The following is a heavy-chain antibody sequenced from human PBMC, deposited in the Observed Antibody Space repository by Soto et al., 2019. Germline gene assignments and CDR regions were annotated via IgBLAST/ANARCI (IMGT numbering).Heavy chain of an antibody. CDR2: IIPIFGTA. D-gene: IGHD2-2*01. J-gene: IGHJ4*02. CDR3: ARQIAGSSSTSCYVDY. Sequence: SVKVSCKASGGTFSSYAISWVRQAHGQGLEWMGGIIPIFGTANYAQKFQGRVTITADESTSTAYMELSSLRSEDTAVYYCARQIAGSSSTSCYVDYWGQGTLVTVPS. V-gene: IGHV1-69*13. CDR1: GGTFSSYA.